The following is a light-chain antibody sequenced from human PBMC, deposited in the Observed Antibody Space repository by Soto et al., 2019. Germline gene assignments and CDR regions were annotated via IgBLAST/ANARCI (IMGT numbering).Light chain of an antibody. V-gene: IGKV3-20*01. CDR1: QSVSSSY. CDR3: QQYGSSPWT. J-gene: IGKJ1*01. CDR2: GAS. Sequence: EIVLTQSPGTLSLSPGERATLSCRASQSVSSSYLAWHQQKPGQAPRLLIYGASSRATGIPDRFSGSGSGTDFTLTIIRLEPEDFAVYYCQQYGSSPWTFGQGTKVEIK.